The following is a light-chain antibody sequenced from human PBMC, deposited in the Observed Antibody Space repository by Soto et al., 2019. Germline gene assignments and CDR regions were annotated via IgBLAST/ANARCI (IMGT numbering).Light chain of an antibody. CDR1: ESISNL. V-gene: IGKV1-5*03. J-gene: IGKJ1*01. CDR3: QQYDTSWT. Sequence: DIQMTQSPSTLSASVGDRVIITCRASESISNLLAWYQQKPGKAPNLLIYKASSLKSGVPLRFNGSGSGTEFTLTINSLQPDDFATYYCQQYDTSWTFGQGTKVEFK. CDR2: KAS.